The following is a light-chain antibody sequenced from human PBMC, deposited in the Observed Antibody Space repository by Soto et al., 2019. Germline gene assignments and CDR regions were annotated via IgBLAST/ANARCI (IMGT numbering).Light chain of an antibody. CDR3: QQRSNWPLS. V-gene: IGKV3-11*01. Sequence: EIVLTQSPATLSLSPGERAALSCRASQSVSSHLAWYQQKPGQAPRLLIYDASNRATGIPARFSGSGSGTDFPLLISSLEPEDLADYYCQQRSNWPLSFGGGTKVEIK. CDR2: DAS. J-gene: IGKJ4*01. CDR1: QSVSSH.